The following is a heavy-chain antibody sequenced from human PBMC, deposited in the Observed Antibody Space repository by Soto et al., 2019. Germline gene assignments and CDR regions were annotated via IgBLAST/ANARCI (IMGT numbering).Heavy chain of an antibody. V-gene: IGHV1-69*13. CDR1: GGTFSSYA. Sequence: GASVKVSCKASGGTFSSYAISWVRQAPGQGLEWMGGIIPIFGTANYAQKFQGRVTITADESTSTAYMELSSLRSEDTAVYYCARRGGLYYDSSGFVVYYGMDVWGQGTTVTVSS. CDR2: IIPIFGTA. J-gene: IGHJ6*02. CDR3: ARRGGLYYDSSGFVVYYGMDV. D-gene: IGHD3-22*01.